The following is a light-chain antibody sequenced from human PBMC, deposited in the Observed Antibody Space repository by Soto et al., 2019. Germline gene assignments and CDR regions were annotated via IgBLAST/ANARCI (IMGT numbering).Light chain of an antibody. Sequence: EIVLPQSPGPLSLSPGERATLSCRASQSVTSSYLAWYQQKPGHAPRLLIYDASNRATGIPARFSGSGSGTDFTVTISSIEPEDFAVYYCQQRSNWPLTFGGGTKVDIK. V-gene: IGKV3D-20*02. CDR3: QQRSNWPLT. CDR1: QSVTSSY. J-gene: IGKJ4*01. CDR2: DAS.